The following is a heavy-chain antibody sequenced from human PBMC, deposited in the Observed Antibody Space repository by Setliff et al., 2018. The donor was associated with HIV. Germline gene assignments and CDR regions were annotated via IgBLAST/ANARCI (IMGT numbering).Heavy chain of an antibody. CDR1: GFTVSSNS. D-gene: IGHD3-10*01. CDR2: IYSGGST. J-gene: IGHJ6*02. V-gene: IGHV3-53*01. CDR3: ARDYGSGSRLGYGMDV. Sequence: PGGSLRLSCAAPGFTVSSNSMTWVRQAPGKGLEWVSVIYSGGSTSYADSVKGRFTISRDNSKNTLYLQMNSLRAEDTALYYCARDYGSGSRLGYGMDVWGQGTTVTVSS.